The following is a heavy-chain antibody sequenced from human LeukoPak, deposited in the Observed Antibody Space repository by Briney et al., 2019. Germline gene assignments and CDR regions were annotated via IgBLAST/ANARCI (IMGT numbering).Heavy chain of an antibody. CDR1: AFTFSSDS. Sequence: GRSLTLSWPASAFTFSSDSTNWVRQAPGKGLEWVSSISSSSSYIYYADSVKGRFTISRDNAKNSLYLQMNSLRAEDTAVYYCARETVTSDYWGQGTLVTVSS. V-gene: IGHV3-21*01. J-gene: IGHJ4*02. CDR3: ARETVTSDY. D-gene: IGHD4-17*01. CDR2: ISSSSSYI.